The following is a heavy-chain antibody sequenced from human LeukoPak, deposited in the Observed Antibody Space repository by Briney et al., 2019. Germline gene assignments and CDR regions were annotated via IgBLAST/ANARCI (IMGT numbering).Heavy chain of an antibody. CDR2: ISSSSSTI. J-gene: IGHJ4*02. CDR3: ARDSGATVTTGFDY. CDR1: GFTFSSYS. V-gene: IGHV3-48*01. Sequence: GGSLRLSCAASGFTFSSYSMNWVRQAPGKGLEWVSYISSSSSTIYYADSVKGRFTISRDNAKNSLYLQMNSLRAEDTAVYYCARDSGATVTTGFDYWGQGTLVTVSS. D-gene: IGHD4-17*01.